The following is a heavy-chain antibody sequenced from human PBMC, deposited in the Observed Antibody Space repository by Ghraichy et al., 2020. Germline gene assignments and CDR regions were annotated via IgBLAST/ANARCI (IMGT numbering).Heavy chain of an antibody. V-gene: IGHV3-23*01. Sequence: GESQNISCAASGFTFSSSVMSWVRQAPGKGPVWVSIISGSGDTTFYADSVKGRFTISRDNSKNTLYLQMNSLRAEDTAVYFCARTMAYAFVTWGQGTMVTVSS. D-gene: IGHD1/OR15-1a*01. J-gene: IGHJ3*02. CDR2: ISGSGDTT. CDR3: ARTMAYAFVT. CDR1: GFTFSSSV.